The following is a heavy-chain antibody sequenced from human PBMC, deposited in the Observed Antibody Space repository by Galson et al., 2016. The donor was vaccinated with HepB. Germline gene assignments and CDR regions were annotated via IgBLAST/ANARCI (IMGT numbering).Heavy chain of an antibody. V-gene: IGHV1-69*13. CDR1: GGTFVNHA. D-gene: IGHD1-1*01. CDR2: TLFDTR. CDR3: VRHRTPGTTNDVFDL. Sequence: SVKVSCKASGGTFVNHALSWVRQAPGHGLEWMGGTLFDTRNYAQRFYGRITIFADEERGTAYMELSGLRSEDPALYLCVRHRTPGTTNDVFDLWGQGTMVTVS. J-gene: IGHJ3*01.